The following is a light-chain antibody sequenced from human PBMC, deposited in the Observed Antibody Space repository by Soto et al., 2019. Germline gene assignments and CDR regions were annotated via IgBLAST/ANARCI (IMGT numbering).Light chain of an antibody. CDR2: KVS. V-gene: IGKV2-30*02. J-gene: IGKJ5*01. CDR1: QRLVHSDGIAY. CDR3: MQGTHWPST. Sequence: DVVMTQSPLSLPVTLGQPASISCRSNQRLVHSDGIAYFSWFQQRPGRSPRRLIYKVSNRDSGVPARLSGSGSGTDFALKISRVVAEDVGLYYCMQGTHWPSTFGQGTRLEIK.